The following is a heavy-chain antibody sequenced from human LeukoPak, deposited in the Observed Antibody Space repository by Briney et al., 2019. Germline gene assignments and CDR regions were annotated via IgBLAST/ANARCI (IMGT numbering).Heavy chain of an antibody. CDR2: IYYSGGT. CDR3: ASDKGYSNNYFDY. D-gene: IGHD6-13*01. J-gene: IGHJ4*01. CDR1: GGSINYYY. V-gene: IGHV4-59*08. Sequence: PSETLSLTCTVSGGSINYYYWMWIRQPPGKGLEWIGYIYYSGGTHYNPSLKSRVTISVDTSRNQFSLKLSSVTAADTALYYCASDKGYSNNYFDYWGQGTLVTVSS.